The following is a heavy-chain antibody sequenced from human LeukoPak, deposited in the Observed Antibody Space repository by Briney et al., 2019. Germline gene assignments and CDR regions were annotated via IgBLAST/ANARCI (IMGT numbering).Heavy chain of an antibody. D-gene: IGHD2-15*01. CDR2: INPSGGST. J-gene: IGHJ4*02. CDR1: GYTFTSYY. V-gene: IGHV1-46*01. Sequence: GASVKVSCKASGYTFTSYYMHWVRQAPGQGLEWMGIINPSGGSTSYAQKFQGRVTMTRDTSTSTVYMELSSLRSEDTAVYYCATPGAYCSGGSCYSLDYWGQGTLVTVSS. CDR3: ATPGAYCSGGSCYSLDY.